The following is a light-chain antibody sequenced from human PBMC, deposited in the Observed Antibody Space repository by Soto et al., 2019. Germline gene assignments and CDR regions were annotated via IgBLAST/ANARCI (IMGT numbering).Light chain of an antibody. CDR1: QSVSSSY. Sequence: EIVMTQSPSTLSVSPGERATLSCRASQSVSSSYLAWYQQKPGQAPRLLIYGASSRATGIPDRFSGSGSGTDFTLTISRLEPEDFAVYYCQQYGGSTGTFGQGTKVDI. CDR3: QQYGGSTGT. J-gene: IGKJ1*01. V-gene: IGKV3-20*01. CDR2: GAS.